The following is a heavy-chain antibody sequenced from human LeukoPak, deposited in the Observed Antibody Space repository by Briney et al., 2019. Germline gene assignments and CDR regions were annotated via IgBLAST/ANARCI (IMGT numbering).Heavy chain of an antibody. D-gene: IGHD6-13*01. V-gene: IGHV3-9*01. CDR3: AKGHSSIWNDYLDN. CDR1: GFIFDDFG. J-gene: IGHJ4*02. Sequence: GRSLRLSCAASGFIFDDFGMQWVRQAPGKGLEWVSGISWNSGKIIYGDYVKGRFTITRDNAKNTLYLQMNSRRADDTALYYCAKGHSSIWNDYLDNWGQGTLVTVSS. CDR2: ISWNSGKI.